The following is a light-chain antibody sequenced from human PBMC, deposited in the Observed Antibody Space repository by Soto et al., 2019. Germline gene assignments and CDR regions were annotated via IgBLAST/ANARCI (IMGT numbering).Light chain of an antibody. CDR3: QHYGNSPT. CDR2: GAS. CDR1: QSVSSSY. Sequence: EILLTQSIGTLSLSPGERATLSCRASQSVSSSYLACYQQKPGQAPRLLIYGASSRATGIPDRFSGSGSGTDFTLTISRLEPEDFAVYYCQHYGNSPTFGQGTNVEIK. V-gene: IGKV3-20*01. J-gene: IGKJ1*01.